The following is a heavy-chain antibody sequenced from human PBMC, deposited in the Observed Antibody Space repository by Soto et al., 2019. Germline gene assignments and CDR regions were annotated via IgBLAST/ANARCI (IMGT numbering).Heavy chain of an antibody. Sequence: EVQLVESGGGLVKPGGSLRLSCAASGFTFSNAWMSWVRQAPGKGLEWVGRIKSKTDGGTTDYAAHVKGSITISRDDSKNTLYLQMNSLKTEDTAVYYCTTEAAAPYNWFDPWGQGTLVTVSS. D-gene: IGHD6-13*01. CDR1: GFTFSNAW. V-gene: IGHV3-15*01. CDR2: IKSKTDGGTT. J-gene: IGHJ5*02. CDR3: TTEAAAPYNWFDP.